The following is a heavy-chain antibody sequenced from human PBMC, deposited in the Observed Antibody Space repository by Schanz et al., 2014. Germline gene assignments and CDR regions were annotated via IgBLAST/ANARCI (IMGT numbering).Heavy chain of an antibody. Sequence: EVQLVESGGGLVQPGGSLRLSCAASGFAVDNYYMSCVRQAPGKGLLWVSSISGDHRNTFYADSVKGRFTISRDSSKNTLYLQMNSLRPEDTAIYYCAKNQYDDVDLSSFYFDFWGQGTLVTVSS. CDR3: AKNQYDDVDLSSFYFDF. V-gene: IGHV3-23*04. J-gene: IGHJ4*02. D-gene: IGHD3-10*02. CDR1: GFAVDNYY. CDR2: ISGDHRNT.